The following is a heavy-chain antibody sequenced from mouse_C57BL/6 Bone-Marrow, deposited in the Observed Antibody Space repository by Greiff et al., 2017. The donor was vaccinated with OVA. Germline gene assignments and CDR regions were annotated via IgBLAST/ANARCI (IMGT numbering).Heavy chain of an antibody. V-gene: IGHV1-82*01. CDR2: IYPGDGDT. CDR3: ARTPHYYGSSYLFAY. CDR1: GYAFSSSW. J-gene: IGHJ3*01. D-gene: IGHD1-1*01. Sequence: VKLVESGPELVKPGASVKISCKASGYAFSSSWMNWVKQRPGKGLEWIGRIYPGDGDTNYNGKFKGKATLTADKSSSTAYMQLSSLTSEDSAVYFCARTPHYYGSSYLFAYWGQGTLVTVSA.